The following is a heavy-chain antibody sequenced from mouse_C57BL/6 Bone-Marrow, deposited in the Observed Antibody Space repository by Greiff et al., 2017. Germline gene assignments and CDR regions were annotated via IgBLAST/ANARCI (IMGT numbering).Heavy chain of an antibody. V-gene: IGHV1-64*01. D-gene: IGHD2-4*01. Sequence: QVQLQQPGAELVKPGASVKLSCKASGYTFTSYWMHWVKQRPGQGLEWIGMIHPNSGSTNYNEKFKSKATLTVDKSSSTAYMQLSSLTSDDSAVYYCARWDYYDDGFDVWGTGTTVSVSS. J-gene: IGHJ1*03. CDR1: GYTFTSYW. CDR2: IHPNSGST. CDR3: ARWDYYDDGFDV.